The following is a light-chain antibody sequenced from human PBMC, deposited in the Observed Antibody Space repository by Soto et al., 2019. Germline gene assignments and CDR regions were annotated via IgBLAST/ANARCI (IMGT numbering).Light chain of an antibody. CDR3: NSYSSTNSYV. CDR1: FSDIAVFNY. J-gene: IGLJ1*01. V-gene: IGLV2-14*01. Sequence: QSALAQPASVSGSPGQSITISCTGSFSDIAVFNYVSWYQQYPGRAPKLLIYQVTSRASGVSHRFSGSKSGNTASLTISGLQPEDEAEYFCNSYSSTNSYVFGTGTKVTV. CDR2: QVT.